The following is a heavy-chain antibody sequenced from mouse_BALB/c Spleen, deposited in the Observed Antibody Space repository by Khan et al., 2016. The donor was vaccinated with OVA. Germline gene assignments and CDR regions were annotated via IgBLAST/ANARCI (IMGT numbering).Heavy chain of an antibody. D-gene: IGHD2-3*01. Sequence: QMQLEESGPGLVAPSQSLSITCTVSGFSLTSYGIHWVRQPPAKGLEWLGVIWAGGSTDYNSALMSSLSISKDNSKSQVFLKMNSLQTDDTARYYCARGDGYYEDAMDYGGQGTSVTVSS. V-gene: IGHV2-9*02. CDR1: GFSLTSYG. CDR2: IWAGGST. J-gene: IGHJ4*01. CDR3: ARGDGYYEDAMDY.